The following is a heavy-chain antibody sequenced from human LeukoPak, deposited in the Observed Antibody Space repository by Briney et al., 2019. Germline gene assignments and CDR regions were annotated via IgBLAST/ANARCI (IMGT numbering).Heavy chain of an antibody. Sequence: GGSLRLSCAASGFTFTDAWMSWVRQAPGKGLEWVSAISNNGGYTYYADSVQGRFTISRDNSKSTLCLQMNSLRAEDTAVYYCAKQLGYCSDGSCYFPYWGQGTLVTVSS. J-gene: IGHJ4*02. D-gene: IGHD2-15*01. V-gene: IGHV3-23*01. CDR1: GFTFTDAW. CDR2: ISNNGGYT. CDR3: AKQLGYCSDGSCYFPY.